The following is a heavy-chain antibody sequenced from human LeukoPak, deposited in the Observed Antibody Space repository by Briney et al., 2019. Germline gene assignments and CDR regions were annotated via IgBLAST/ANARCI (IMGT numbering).Heavy chain of an antibody. CDR2: IKSKTDGGTT. CDR1: GFTFSNAW. CDR3: TTDFTHCSSTSCYPPPLDY. V-gene: IGHV3-15*01. D-gene: IGHD2-2*01. Sequence: PGGSLRPSCAASGFTFSNAWMSWVRQAPGKGLEWVGRIKSKTDGGTTDYAAPVKGRFTISRDDSKNTLYLQMNSLKTEDTAVYYCTTDFTHCSSTSCYPPPLDYWGQGTLVTVSS. J-gene: IGHJ4*02.